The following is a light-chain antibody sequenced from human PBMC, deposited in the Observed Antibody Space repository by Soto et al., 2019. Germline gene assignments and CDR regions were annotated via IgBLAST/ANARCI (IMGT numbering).Light chain of an antibody. CDR1: SSNIGALYD. CDR3: HSYDNSLSGHVV. V-gene: IGLV1-40*01. Sequence: QSVLTQPPSVSWAPGQRVTISCTGSSSNIGALYDVNWYQQLPGTAPKLLIYDNNNRPSGVPDRFSGSKSGTSASLAITGLQAEDEADYYCHSYDNSLSGHVVFGGGTKVTV. CDR2: DNN. J-gene: IGLJ2*01.